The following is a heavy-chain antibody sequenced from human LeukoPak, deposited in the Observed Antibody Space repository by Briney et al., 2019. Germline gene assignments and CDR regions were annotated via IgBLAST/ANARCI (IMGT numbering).Heavy chain of an antibody. J-gene: IGHJ4*02. V-gene: IGHV3-11*04. CDR1: GFTFSDYY. Sequence: GALRLSCAASGFTFSDYYMSWIRQAPGKGLEWVSYISSSGSTIYYADSVKGRFTISRDNAKNSLHLQMNSLRAEDTAVYYCARFSSSSGGFDYWGQGTLVTVSS. CDR2: ISSSGSTI. CDR3: ARFSSSSGGFDY. D-gene: IGHD6-6*01.